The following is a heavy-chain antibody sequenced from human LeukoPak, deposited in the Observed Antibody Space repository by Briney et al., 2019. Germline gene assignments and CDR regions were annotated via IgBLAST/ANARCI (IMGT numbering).Heavy chain of an antibody. CDR1: GFTFSDYT. D-gene: IGHD2-21*02. CDR3: AVTAAGFDY. CDR2: IGSSGAYI. V-gene: IGHV3-21*04. Sequence: GGSLRLSCAASGFTFSDYTMNWVRQAPGKGLEWVSSIGSSGAYIYYADSVKGRFTISRDNAKNSLYLQMNSLRAEDTAVYYCAVTAAGFDYWGQGTLVTVSS. J-gene: IGHJ4*02.